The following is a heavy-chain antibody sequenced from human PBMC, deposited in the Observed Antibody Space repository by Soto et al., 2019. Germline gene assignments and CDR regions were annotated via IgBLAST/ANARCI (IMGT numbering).Heavy chain of an antibody. CDR2: ISYDGSNK. CDR1: GFTFSSYA. CDR3: ARGSGYDTHRWFDP. V-gene: IGHV3-30-3*01. Sequence: QVQLVESGGGVVQPGRSLRLSCAASGFTFSSYAMHWVRQAPGKGLEWVAVISYDGSNKYYADSVKGRFTISRDNSKNTLYLQMNSLRAEDTAVYYCARGSGYDTHRWFDPWGQGTLVTVSS. D-gene: IGHD5-12*01. J-gene: IGHJ5*02.